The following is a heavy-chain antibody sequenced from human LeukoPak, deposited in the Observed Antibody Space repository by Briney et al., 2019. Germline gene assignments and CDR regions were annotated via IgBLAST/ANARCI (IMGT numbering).Heavy chain of an antibody. CDR3: ARDLYSTSYDF. Sequence: GGSLRLSCTASGFSFRSYGMHWVRQAPGKGLEWVAVMWNDESNKYYADSVKGRFTISRDNSKNTLYLQMNSLRAEDTAVYYCARDLYSTSYDFWGEGALVTVSS. CDR2: MWNDESNK. CDR1: GFSFRSYG. V-gene: IGHV3-33*01. J-gene: IGHJ4*02. D-gene: IGHD2-2*01.